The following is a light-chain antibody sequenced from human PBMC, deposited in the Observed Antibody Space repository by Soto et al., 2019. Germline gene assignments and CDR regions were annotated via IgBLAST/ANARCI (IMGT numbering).Light chain of an antibody. J-gene: IGLJ1*01. V-gene: IGLV2-8*01. CDR3: SSYGGSSNYV. CDR2: EVT. Sequence: QSALTQPPSASGAPGQSVTISCTGTSSDVGGHNYVSWYQQHPGKAPKLIIYEVTKRPSGVPDRFSGSKSGNTASLTVSGLQADDEADYYCSSYGGSSNYVFGTRTKVTVL. CDR1: SSDVGGHNY.